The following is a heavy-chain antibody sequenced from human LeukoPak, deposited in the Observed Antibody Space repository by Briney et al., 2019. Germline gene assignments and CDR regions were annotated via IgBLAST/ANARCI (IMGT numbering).Heavy chain of an antibody. D-gene: IGHD1-14*01. CDR2: IFYSGSP. CDR1: GGSIRSSLDS. V-gene: IGHV4-39*07. CDR3: ARRRKDYYYYMDV. Sequence: PSETLSLTCSVSGGSIRSSLDSWGWIRRPPGKGLEWIGNIFYSGSPYSSPSLKSRVTISLDTSRNQFSLKLSSVTAADTAVYYCARRRKDYYYYMDVWGKGTTVTISS. J-gene: IGHJ6*03.